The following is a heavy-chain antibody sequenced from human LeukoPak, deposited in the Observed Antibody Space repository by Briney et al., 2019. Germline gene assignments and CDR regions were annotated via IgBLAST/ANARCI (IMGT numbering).Heavy chain of an antibody. CDR3: ARHIPTIVVVPAARFDP. Sequence: SETLSLTCAVSGYSISSGYYWGWIRQPPGKGLEWLGSIYHSGSTYYNPSLKSRGTISVDTSKNQFSLKLSSVTAADTAVCYCARHIPTIVVVPAARFDPWGQGTLVTVSS. J-gene: IGHJ5*02. V-gene: IGHV4-38-2*01. CDR2: IYHSGST. CDR1: GYSISSGYY. D-gene: IGHD2-2*01.